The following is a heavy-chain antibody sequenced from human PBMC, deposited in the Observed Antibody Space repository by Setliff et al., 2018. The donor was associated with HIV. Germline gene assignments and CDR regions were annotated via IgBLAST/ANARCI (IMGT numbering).Heavy chain of an antibody. CDR1: GGSISSSGSY. J-gene: IGHJ4*01. Sequence: SETLSLTCTVSGGSISSSGSYWGWIRQPPGKGLEWIGTIYYSGSTYYNSSLKSRVTISVDTSKNQFSLRLSSVTSADTAVYYCARGVTSPFATGIWGHGTLVTVSS. CDR2: IYYSGST. V-gene: IGHV4-39*07. CDR3: ARGVTSPFATGI. D-gene: IGHD2-2*01.